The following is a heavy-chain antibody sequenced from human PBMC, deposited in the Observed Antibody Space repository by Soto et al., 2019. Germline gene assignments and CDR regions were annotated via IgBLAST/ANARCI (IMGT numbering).Heavy chain of an antibody. D-gene: IGHD3-3*01. CDR3: ARDIEWSPRTPDY. J-gene: IGHJ4*02. CDR1: GFTFSSYA. CDR2: LSGSGDTT. V-gene: IGHV3-23*01. Sequence: PGGSLRLSCAAPGFTFSSYAMTWVRQAPGKGLEWVSALSGSGDTTYYADSVKGRFTISRDNSKNTLYLQMNSLRVEDTAVYYCARDIEWSPRTPDYWGQGTLVTVSS.